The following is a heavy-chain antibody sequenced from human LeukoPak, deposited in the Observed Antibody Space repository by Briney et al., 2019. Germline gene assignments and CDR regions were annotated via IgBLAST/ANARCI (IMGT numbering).Heavy chain of an antibody. Sequence: GGSLRLSCAASGFTFSSYWMSWVRQAPGKGLEWVANIKQDGSEKYYVDSVKGRFTISRDNAKNSLYLQMNSLRAEDTAVYYCARWRLYCSTSCYFDYWGQGTLVTVSS. J-gene: IGHJ4*02. CDR1: GFTFSSYW. V-gene: IGHV3-7*03. D-gene: IGHD2-2*01. CDR3: ARWRLYCSTSCYFDY. CDR2: IKQDGSEK.